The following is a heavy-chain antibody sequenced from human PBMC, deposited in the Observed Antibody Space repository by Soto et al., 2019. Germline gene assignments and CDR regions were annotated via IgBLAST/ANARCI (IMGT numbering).Heavy chain of an antibody. CDR2: IDWDDDK. CDR3: ARGGVVIKNYYYYYGMDV. V-gene: IGHV2-70*11. CDR1: GGSVSSGSYY. D-gene: IGHD3-3*01. J-gene: IGHJ6*02. Sequence: TLSLTCTVSGGSVSSGSYYWSWIRQPPGKALEWLARIDWDDDKYYSTSLKTRLTISKDTSKNQVVLTMTNMDPVDTATYYCARGGVVIKNYYYYYGMDVWGQGTTVTVSS.